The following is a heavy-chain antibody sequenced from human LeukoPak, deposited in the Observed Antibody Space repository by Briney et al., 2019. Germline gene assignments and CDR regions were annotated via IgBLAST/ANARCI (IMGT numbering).Heavy chain of an antibody. V-gene: IGHV1-2*02. CDR3: ARAIAERNHYYYYLDV. J-gene: IGHJ6*03. CDR2: INPSSGGT. CDR1: GYIFTGYQ. D-gene: IGHD6-13*01. Sequence: ASVKVSCKASGYIFTGYQMHWVRQAPGQGLEWMGWINPSSGGTNYAQKFQGRVTMGRDTSISTAYMELSRLTSDDTAVYYCARAIAERNHYYYYLDVWGTGTTVTVSS.